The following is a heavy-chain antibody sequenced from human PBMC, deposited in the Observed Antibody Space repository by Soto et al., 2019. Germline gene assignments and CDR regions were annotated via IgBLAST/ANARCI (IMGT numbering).Heavy chain of an antibody. J-gene: IGHJ4*02. D-gene: IGHD3-22*01. V-gene: IGHV4-34*01. CDR2: INHSGST. CDR1: GGSFSGYY. Sequence: PSETLSLTCAVYGGSFSGYYWSWIRQPPGKGLEWIGEINHSGSTNYNPSLKSRVTISVDTSKNQFSLKLSSVTAADTAVYYCARGETPTYYYDSSGYYLDYWGQGTLVTVSS. CDR3: ARGETPTYYYDSSGYYLDY.